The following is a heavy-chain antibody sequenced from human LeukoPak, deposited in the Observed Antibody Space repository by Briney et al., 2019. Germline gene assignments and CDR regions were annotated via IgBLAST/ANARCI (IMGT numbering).Heavy chain of an antibody. J-gene: IGHJ6*03. Sequence: SETLFLTCTVSGGSVSHYYWNWIRQPPGKGLEWIGYIYTSGSTNYNPSLNSRVTMSIDTSRNQFSLKLSSVTVADTAVYYCARVRGIVVVPAHMDVWGKGTTVTVSS. CDR2: IYTSGST. CDR1: GGSVSHYY. CDR3: ARVRGIVVVPAHMDV. D-gene: IGHD2-2*01. V-gene: IGHV4-4*09.